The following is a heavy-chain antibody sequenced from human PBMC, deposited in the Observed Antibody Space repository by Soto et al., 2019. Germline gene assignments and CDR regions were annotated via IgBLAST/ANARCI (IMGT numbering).Heavy chain of an antibody. CDR1: GFTFSSYA. CDR2: ISYDGSNK. J-gene: IGHJ6*02. V-gene: IGHV3-30-3*01. Sequence: QVQLVESGGGVVQPGRSLRLSCAASGFTFSSYAMHWVRQAPGKGLEWVAVISYDGSNKYYADSVKGRFTISRDNSKNTLYLKMNSLRAEDTAVYYCARTRRYCSSTSCYPSYYYYYGMDVWGQGTTVTVSS. CDR3: ARTRRYCSSTSCYPSYYYYYGMDV. D-gene: IGHD2-2*01.